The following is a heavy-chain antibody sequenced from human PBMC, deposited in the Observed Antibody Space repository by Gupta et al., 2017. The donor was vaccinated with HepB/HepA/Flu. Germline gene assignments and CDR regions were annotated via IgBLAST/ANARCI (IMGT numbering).Heavy chain of an antibody. J-gene: IGHJ3*02. CDR1: GFTFSSYS. Sequence: EVQLGESGGGLVQPGGSLRLSCAASGFTFSSYSMNWVRLAPGKGLEWVSYISSSSSTIYYADSVKGRFTISRDNAKNSLYLQMNSLRDEDTAVYYCARDLSRDFGVVPDAFDIWGQGTMVTVSS. CDR3: ARDLSRDFGVVPDAFDI. V-gene: IGHV3-48*02. D-gene: IGHD3-3*01. CDR2: ISSSSSTI.